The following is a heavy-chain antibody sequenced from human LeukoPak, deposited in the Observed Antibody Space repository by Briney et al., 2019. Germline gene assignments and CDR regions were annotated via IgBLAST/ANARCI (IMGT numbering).Heavy chain of an antibody. CDR2: ISAYSGDR. J-gene: IGHJ4*02. CDR1: VYTFSNYG. Sequence: ASVKVSCKTSVYTFSNYGVTWVRQAPGQGLGWVGWISAYSGDRKYAQSLQGRITMTTDTSTSTAYMELRSLRSDDTAVYYCARDGGRFLEWFLEDYWGQGTLVTVSS. D-gene: IGHD3-3*01. V-gene: IGHV1-18*01. CDR3: ARDGGRFLEWFLEDY.